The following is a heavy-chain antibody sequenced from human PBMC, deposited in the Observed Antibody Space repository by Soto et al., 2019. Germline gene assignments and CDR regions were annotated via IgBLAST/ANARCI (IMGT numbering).Heavy chain of an antibody. J-gene: IGHJ3*02. V-gene: IGHV3-23*01. CDR2: ISGGGAGT. CDR1: GFTFGRYA. CDR3: ARVNTMTVGSGNAFEM. D-gene: IGHD3-22*01. Sequence: EVQLLESGGGFVQPGGSLRLSCAASGFTFGRYAMTWVRQAPGKGLEWVSSISGGGAGTYYADSVKGRFTISRDNSKNSLQLQLNSLRAEATDIYYWARVNTMTVGSGNAFEMWGQGTTVTVSS.